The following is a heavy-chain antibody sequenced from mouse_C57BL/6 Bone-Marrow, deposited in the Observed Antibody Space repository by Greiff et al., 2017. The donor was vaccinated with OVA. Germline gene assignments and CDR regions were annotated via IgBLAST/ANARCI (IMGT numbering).Heavy chain of an antibody. V-gene: IGHV5-6*01. CDR3: ARHGDYGSFFDY. D-gene: IGHD1-1*01. CDR1: GFTFSSYG. J-gene: IGHJ2*03. Sequence: EVKVVESGGDLVKPGGSLKLSCAASGFTFSSYGMSWVRQTPDKRLEWVATISSGGSYTYYPDSVKGRFTISRDNAKNTLYLQMSSLKSEDTAMYYCARHGDYGSFFDYWGQGNSLTVSS. CDR2: ISSGGSYT.